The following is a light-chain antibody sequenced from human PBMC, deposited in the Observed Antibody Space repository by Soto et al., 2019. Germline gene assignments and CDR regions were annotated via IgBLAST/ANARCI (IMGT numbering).Light chain of an antibody. CDR1: NSNIGKNY. V-gene: IGLV1-51*01. CDR3: ATWDNTLSAEV. J-gene: IGLJ3*02. CDR2: GNN. Sequence: QSVLTQPPSVSAAPGQKVTISCFGSNSNIGKNYVSWYQQLPGTAPQLLIYGNNNRHSGITDRISGSKSGTSATLDITGLQPGDEADYYCATWDNTLSAEVFGGGTKVTVL.